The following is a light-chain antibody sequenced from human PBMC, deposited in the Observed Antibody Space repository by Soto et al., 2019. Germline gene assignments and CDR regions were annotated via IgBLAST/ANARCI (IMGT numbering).Light chain of an antibody. CDR1: QSISTN. CDR3: QQYNNWPPIT. J-gene: IGKJ4*01. V-gene: IGKV3-15*01. Sequence: EIVLTQSPGTLSLSPGERATLSCRASQSISTNVAWYQHKPGQAPRLLIYSASTRATGIAARFSGSGSGTEFTLTISSLQSEDFAVYYCQQYNNWPPITFGGGTKVDIK. CDR2: SAS.